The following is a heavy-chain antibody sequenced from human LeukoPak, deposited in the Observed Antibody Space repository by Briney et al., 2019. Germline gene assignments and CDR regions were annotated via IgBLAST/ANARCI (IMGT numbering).Heavy chain of an antibody. D-gene: IGHD1-26*01. V-gene: IGHV4-59*01. CDR1: GGSISNYY. Sequence: KPSETLSLTCTVSGGSISNYYWSSIRQPPGKGLEWVGDIYYSGSTNYNPSLKSRVTISVDTSKNQFSLKPRSVTAADTAVYYCARAYSGSYLANSNWYFDLWGRGTLVTVSS. CDR3: ARAYSGSYLANSNWYFDL. J-gene: IGHJ2*01. CDR2: IYYSGST.